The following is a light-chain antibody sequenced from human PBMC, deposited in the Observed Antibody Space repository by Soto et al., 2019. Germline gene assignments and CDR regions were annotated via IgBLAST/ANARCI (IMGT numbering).Light chain of an antibody. J-gene: IGLJ2*01. V-gene: IGLV2-14*03. CDR2: VVT. CDR1: NGVIGSYDF. Sequence: QSALTQPASISASPGQSITISCTGSNGVIGSYDFGACYQQLPGRSPRLIIYVVTKRPSGVSDRFSGSKSGNTASLTISRLQEDDEADYYCSSYTDRHPLGAFGGGTKLAVL. CDR3: SSYTDRHPLGA.